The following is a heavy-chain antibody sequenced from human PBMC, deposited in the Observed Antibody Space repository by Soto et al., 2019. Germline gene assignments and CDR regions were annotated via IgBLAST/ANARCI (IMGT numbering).Heavy chain of an antibody. J-gene: IGHJ6*02. Sequence: GGSLRLSCAASGFTFSSYGMHWVRQAPGKGLEWVAVIWYDGSNKYYADSVKGRFTISRDNSKNTLYLQMNSLRAEDTAVYYCAREGLADRRVYYYGMDVWGQGTTVTVSS. V-gene: IGHV3-33*01. CDR1: GFTFSSYG. CDR2: IWYDGSNK. CDR3: AREGLADRRVYYYGMDV. D-gene: IGHD6-6*01.